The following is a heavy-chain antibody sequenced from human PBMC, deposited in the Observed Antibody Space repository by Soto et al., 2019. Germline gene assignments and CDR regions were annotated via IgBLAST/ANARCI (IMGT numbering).Heavy chain of an antibody. V-gene: IGHV3-33*01. CDR1: GFTFSSYG. Sequence: GGSLRLSCAASGFTFSSYGMHWVRQAPGKGLEWVAVIWYDGSNKYYADSVKGRFTISRDNSKNTLYLQMNSLRAEDTAVYYCARGPDTAMVRVDYYYYYYMDVWGKGTTVTVSS. CDR3: ARGPDTAMVRVDYYYYYYMDV. J-gene: IGHJ6*03. CDR2: IWYDGSNK. D-gene: IGHD5-18*01.